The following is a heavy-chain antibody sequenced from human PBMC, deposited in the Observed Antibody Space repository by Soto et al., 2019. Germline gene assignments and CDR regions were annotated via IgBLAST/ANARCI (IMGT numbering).Heavy chain of an antibody. CDR2: ISGSGGST. Sequence: GGSLRLSCAASGFTFSSYAMSWVRQAPGKGLEWVSSISGSGGSTYYADSVKGRFTISRDNSKNTLYPQMNSLRAEDTAVYYCAKDPGEDTYWFDYWGQGTLVTVSS. CDR3: AKDPGEDTYWFDY. V-gene: IGHV3-23*01. CDR1: GFTFSSYA. D-gene: IGHD2-8*02. J-gene: IGHJ4*02.